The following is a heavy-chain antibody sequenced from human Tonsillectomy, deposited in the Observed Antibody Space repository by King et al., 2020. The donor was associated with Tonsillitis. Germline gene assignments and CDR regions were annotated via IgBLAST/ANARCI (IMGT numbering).Heavy chain of an antibody. CDR2: VSGSGGST. CDR1: GFTFSSYA. J-gene: IGHJ4*02. CDR3: AATNYYDSSGYYARLRY. D-gene: IGHD3-22*01. Sequence: VQLVESGEGLVQPGGSLRLSCAASGFTFSSYAMSWVRQAPGKGLEWVSAVSGSGGSTYYADSVKGRFTISSDNSKNTLYLQMNSLRAEDTAVYYCAATNYYDSSGYYARLRYWGQGTLVTVSS. V-gene: IGHV3-23*04.